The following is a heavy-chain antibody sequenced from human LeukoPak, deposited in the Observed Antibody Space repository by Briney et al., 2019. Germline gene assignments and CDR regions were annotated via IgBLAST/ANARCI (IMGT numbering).Heavy chain of an antibody. V-gene: IGHV1-2*02. CDR2: INPNSGGT. J-gene: IGHJ4*02. CDR1: GYTFTGYY. D-gene: IGHD6-6*01. Sequence: ASVKVSCKASGYTFTGYYMHWVRQAPGQGLEWMGWINPNSGGTNYAQKFQGRVTMTRDTSISTAYMELSRLRCDDTAVYYCARVDTAARRGDFDYWGQGTLVTVSS. CDR3: ARVDTAARRGDFDY.